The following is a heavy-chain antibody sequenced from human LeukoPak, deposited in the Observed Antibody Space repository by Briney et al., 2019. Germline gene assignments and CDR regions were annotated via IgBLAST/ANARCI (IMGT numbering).Heavy chain of an antibody. Sequence: SETLSLTCTVSGGSISSYYWNWIRQPPGKGLEWIGYIYYSGSTYYNPSLKSRVTISVDTSKNQFSLKLSSVTAADTAVYYCARPHPNWFDPWGQGTLVTVSS. CDR2: IYYSGST. CDR3: ARPHPNWFDP. V-gene: IGHV4-59*04. CDR1: GGSISSYY. J-gene: IGHJ5*02.